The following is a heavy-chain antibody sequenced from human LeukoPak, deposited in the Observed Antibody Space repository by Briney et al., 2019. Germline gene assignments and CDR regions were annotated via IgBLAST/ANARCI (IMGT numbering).Heavy chain of an antibody. CDR1: GGTLNSYV. Sequence: GASVKVSCKASGGTLNSYVISWVRQAPGQGLEWMGLINPSGGNTNYAQNFQGRVTMTRDTSASTVYMELSSLRSEDTAIYYCARIRDGYNDAYDIWGQGTVVTVPS. CDR2: INPSGGNT. J-gene: IGHJ3*02. CDR3: ARIRDGYNDAYDI. V-gene: IGHV1-46*02. D-gene: IGHD5-24*01.